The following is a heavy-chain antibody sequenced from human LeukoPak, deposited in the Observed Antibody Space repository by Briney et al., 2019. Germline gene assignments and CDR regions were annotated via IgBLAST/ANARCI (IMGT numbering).Heavy chain of an antibody. Sequence: SETLSLTCAVSGGSISSGGYSWSWIRQPPGKGLEWIGYIYHSGSTNYNPSLKSRVTISVDTSKNQFSLKLSSVTAADTAVYYCARGGWLPLGWFDPWGQGTLVTVSS. J-gene: IGHJ5*02. D-gene: IGHD5-12*01. CDR1: GGSISSGGYS. CDR2: IYHSGST. CDR3: ARGGWLPLGWFDP. V-gene: IGHV4-30-2*01.